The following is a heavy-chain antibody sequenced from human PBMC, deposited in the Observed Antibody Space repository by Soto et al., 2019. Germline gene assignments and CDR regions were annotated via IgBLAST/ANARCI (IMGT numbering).Heavy chain of an antibody. CDR3: ARRDRRSPLHYGMDV. V-gene: IGHV5-51*01. D-gene: IGHD2-15*01. CDR2: IYPGDSDT. J-gene: IGHJ6*02. CDR1: GYSFTSYW. Sequence: GESLKISCKGSGYSFTSYWIGWVRQMPGKGLEWMGIIYPGDSDTRYSPSFQGQVTISADKSISTAYLQWSSLKASDTAMYYCARRDRRSPLHYGMDVWGQGTTVTVSS.